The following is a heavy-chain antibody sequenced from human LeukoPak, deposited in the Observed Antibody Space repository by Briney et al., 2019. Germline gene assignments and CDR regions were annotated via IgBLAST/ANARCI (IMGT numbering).Heavy chain of an antibody. D-gene: IGHD3-22*01. CDR2: IYTSGST. CDR1: GGSISSGSYY. J-gene: IGHJ2*01. V-gene: IGHV4-61*02. Sequence: SQTLSLTCTVSGGSISSGSYYGSWIRQPAGKGLEWIGRIYTSGSTNYNPSLKSRVTMSVDTSKNQFSLKLSSVTAADTALYYCARDRYYYDSSGYYYAWYFDLWGRGTLVTVSS. CDR3: ARDRYYYDSSGYYYAWYFDL.